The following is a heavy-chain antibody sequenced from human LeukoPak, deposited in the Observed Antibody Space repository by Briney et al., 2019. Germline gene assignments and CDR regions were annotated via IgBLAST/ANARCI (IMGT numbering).Heavy chain of an antibody. J-gene: IGHJ4*02. CDR2: VKHSGST. V-gene: IGHV4-34*01. Sequence: PSETLSLTCAVYGGSFSGYYWTWIRQPPGKGLEWIGEVKHSGSTNYNPSLKSRVTISVDTSKNQFSLKLTSVTAADAAVYYCARWDGSTDFWGQGTLVTVSS. CDR3: ARWDGSTDF. D-gene: IGHD1-7*01. CDR1: GGSFSGYY.